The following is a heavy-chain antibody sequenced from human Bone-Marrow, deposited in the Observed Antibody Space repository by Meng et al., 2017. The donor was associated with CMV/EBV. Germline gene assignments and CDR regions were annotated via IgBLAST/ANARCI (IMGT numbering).Heavy chain of an antibody. CDR2: ISSSGSTI. D-gene: IGHD2-8*01. V-gene: IGHV3-48*03. CDR3: ARGSATNPAFFVH. Sequence: GGSLRLSCAASGFTFSSYEMNWVRQAPGKGLEWVSYISSSGSTIYYADSVKGRFTISRDNAKNSLYLQMNSLRAEDTAVYYCARGSATNPAFFVHWGQGHLVTVAS. J-gene: IGHJ4*02. CDR1: GFTFSSYE.